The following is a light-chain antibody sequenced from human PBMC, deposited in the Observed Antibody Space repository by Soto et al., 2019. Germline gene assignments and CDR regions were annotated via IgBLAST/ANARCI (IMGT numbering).Light chain of an antibody. Sequence: DIVMTQSPDSLAVSLGERATINCKSSQSVLYSTNNKNYLAWYQQKPGQPPKLLIYWATTRESGVPDRFSGSGSGTDFTLTISSLQAEGVAVYYCQQYYITPLTFGGGTKVEIK. V-gene: IGKV4-1*01. CDR2: WAT. J-gene: IGKJ4*01. CDR3: QQYYITPLT. CDR1: QSVLYSTNNKNY.